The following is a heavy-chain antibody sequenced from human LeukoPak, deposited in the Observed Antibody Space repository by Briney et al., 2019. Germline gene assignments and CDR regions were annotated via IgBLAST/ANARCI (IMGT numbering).Heavy chain of an antibody. Sequence: GGSLRLSCVASGFAFSQFPVHWVRQAPGKGLEWVAVISYDGSNKYYADSVKGRFTISRDNAKNSLHLQMNSLRAEDTAVYYCAREKGNVIMLYAPTGPYDYWGQGTLVTVSS. CDR2: ISYDGSNK. D-gene: IGHD2-8*01. CDR1: GFAFSQFP. V-gene: IGHV3-30*03. J-gene: IGHJ4*02. CDR3: AREKGNVIMLYAPTGPYDY.